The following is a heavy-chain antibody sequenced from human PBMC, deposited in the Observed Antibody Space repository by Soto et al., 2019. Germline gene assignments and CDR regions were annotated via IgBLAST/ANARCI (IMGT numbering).Heavy chain of an antibody. CDR1: GFTFSSYD. CDR3: ARASRMDTAMDYGMDV. V-gene: IGHV3-13*01. CDR2: IGTAGDT. Sequence: GGSLRLSCAASGFTFSSYDMHWVRQATGKGLERVSAIGTAGDTYYPGSVKGRFTISRENAKNSLYLQMNRLRAEDTAVYYCARASRMDTAMDYGMDVWGQGTTVTVSS. J-gene: IGHJ6*02. D-gene: IGHD5-18*01.